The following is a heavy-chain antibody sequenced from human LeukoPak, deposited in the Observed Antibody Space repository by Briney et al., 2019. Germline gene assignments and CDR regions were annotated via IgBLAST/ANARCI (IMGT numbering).Heavy chain of an antibody. J-gene: IGHJ4*02. CDR2: IYTCGST. Sequence: SETLSLTCTVSGGSISSGSYYWSWIRQPAGKGLEWIGRIYTCGSTNYNPSLKSRVTISVDTSKNQFSLKLSSVTAADTAVYYCARNYDFWSGYLSYFDYWGQGTLVTVSS. V-gene: IGHV4-61*02. CDR1: GGSISSGSYY. CDR3: ARNYDFWSGYLSYFDY. D-gene: IGHD3-3*01.